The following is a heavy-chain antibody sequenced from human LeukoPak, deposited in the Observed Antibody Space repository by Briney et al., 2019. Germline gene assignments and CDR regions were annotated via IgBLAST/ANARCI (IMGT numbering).Heavy chain of an antibody. CDR2: IYSGGST. D-gene: IGHD4-17*01. Sequence: GGSLRLSCAASGFTVSSNYMSWVRQAPGKGLEWVSVIYSGGSTYYADSVKGRFTISRDNSKNTLYLQMNSLRAEDTAVYYCAKDTVNGDYPSSFDYWGQGALVTVSS. CDR1: GFTVSSNY. J-gene: IGHJ4*02. CDR3: AKDTVNGDYPSSFDY. V-gene: IGHV3-66*01.